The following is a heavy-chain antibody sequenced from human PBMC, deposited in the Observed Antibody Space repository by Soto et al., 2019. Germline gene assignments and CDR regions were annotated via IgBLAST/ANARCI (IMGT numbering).Heavy chain of an antibody. CDR1: GYSVSSGSY. CDR3: ARVHVMVVAGSTFDY. D-gene: IGHD6-19*01. V-gene: IGHV4-38-2*02. Sequence: SETLSLTCNVSGYSVSSGSYWGWIRQPPGKGPEWIASIYHGGTTFYNPSLKSRISISVDTAHNRISLKLRSMTAADTAVYYCARVHVMVVAGSTFDYWGHGTLVTVSS. J-gene: IGHJ4*01. CDR2: IYHGGTT.